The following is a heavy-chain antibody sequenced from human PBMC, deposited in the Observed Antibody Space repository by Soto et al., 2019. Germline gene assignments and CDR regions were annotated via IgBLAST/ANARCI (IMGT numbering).Heavy chain of an antibody. CDR2: IKQDGSEK. J-gene: IGHJ4*02. CDR1: GFTFSTYW. Sequence: PGGSLRLSCAASGFTFSTYWMNWVRQAPGKGLEWVANIKQDGSEKYYVDSVKGRFTISRDNAKNSLYLQMNSLRAEDTAVYYCARITRGVITPHLDHWGQGTLVTVSS. CDR3: ARITRGVITPHLDH. D-gene: IGHD3-10*01. V-gene: IGHV3-7*03.